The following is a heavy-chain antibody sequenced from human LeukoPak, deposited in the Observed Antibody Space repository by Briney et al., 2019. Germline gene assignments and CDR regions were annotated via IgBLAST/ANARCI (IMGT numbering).Heavy chain of an antibody. CDR1: GYTFTSYD. V-gene: IGHV1-8*01. CDR2: MNPNSGNT. D-gene: IGHD1-7*01. CDR3: ARGEYGITGTTFDY. Sequence: ASVKVSCKASGYTFTSYDINWVRQDTGQGLEWMGWMNPNSGNTGYAQKFQGRVTMTRNTSISTAYMELSSLRSEDTAVYYCARGEYGITGTTFDYWGQGTLVTVSS. J-gene: IGHJ4*02.